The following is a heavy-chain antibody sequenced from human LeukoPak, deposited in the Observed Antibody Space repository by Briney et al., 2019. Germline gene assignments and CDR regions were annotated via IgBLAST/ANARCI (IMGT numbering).Heavy chain of an antibody. J-gene: IGHJ6*02. D-gene: IGHD1-26*01. CDR2: ISSSGSTI. Sequence: GGSLRLSCAASGFTFSSYEMNWVRQAPGKGLECVSYISSSGSTIYYADSVKGRFTISRDNAKNSLYLQMNSLRAEDTAVYYCARDKSGSYLSYYYYYGMDVWGQGTTVTVSS. CDR1: GFTFSSYE. CDR3: ARDKSGSYLSYYYYYGMDV. V-gene: IGHV3-48*03.